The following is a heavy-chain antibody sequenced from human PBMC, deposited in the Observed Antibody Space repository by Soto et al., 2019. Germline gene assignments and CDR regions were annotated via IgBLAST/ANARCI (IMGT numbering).Heavy chain of an antibody. V-gene: IGHV1-24*01. Sequence: QVQLVQSGAEVKKPGASVKVSCKVSGYTLTDLSMNWVRQAPGKGLEWMGGVDPEDGETIYAQKFQGRVTMTEDTSTVTTDMKLRSLRSEDTAVYYCATGGYSWNYAAGNWGQGTLVTVSS. CDR3: ATGGYSWNYAAGN. CDR2: VDPEDGET. J-gene: IGHJ4*02. D-gene: IGHD1-7*01. CDR1: GYTLTDLS.